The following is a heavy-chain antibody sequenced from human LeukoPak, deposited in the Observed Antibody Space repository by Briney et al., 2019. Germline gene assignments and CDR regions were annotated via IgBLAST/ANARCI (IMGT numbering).Heavy chain of an antibody. D-gene: IGHD6-13*01. CDR3: ARARQQLVQGVDY. Sequence: ASVKVSCKASGYTFTGYYMHWVRQAPGQGLEWMGRINPNSGGTNYAQKFQGRVTMTRDTSISTAYMELSRLRFDDTAVYYCARARQQLVQGVDYWGQGTLVTVSS. J-gene: IGHJ4*02. V-gene: IGHV1-2*06. CDR2: INPNSGGT. CDR1: GYTFTGYY.